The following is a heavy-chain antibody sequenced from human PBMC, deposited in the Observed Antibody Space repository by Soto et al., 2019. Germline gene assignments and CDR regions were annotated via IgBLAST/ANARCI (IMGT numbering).Heavy chain of an antibody. V-gene: IGHV3-33*06. J-gene: IGHJ3*02. D-gene: IGHD6-19*01. CDR2: IWYDGSNK. CDR1: GFTFSSYG. CDR3: AKESSGWSTDAFDI. Sequence: PGGSLRLSCAASGFTFSSYGMHWVRQAPGKGLEWVAVIWYDGSNKYYADSVKGRFTISRDNSKNTLYLQMNSLRAEDTAVYYCAKESSGWSTDAFDIWGQGTMVTVSS.